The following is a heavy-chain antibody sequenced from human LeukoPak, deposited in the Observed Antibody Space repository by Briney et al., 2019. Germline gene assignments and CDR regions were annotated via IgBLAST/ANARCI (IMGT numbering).Heavy chain of an antibody. CDR3: ARYQGNQMGLLWFGELLPFDY. Sequence: GASVKVSCKASGYTFTGYYMHWVRQAPGQGLEWMGRINPNNGGTNYAQKLQGRVAMTTDTSTSTAYMELRSLRSDDTAVYYCARYQGNQMGLLWFGELLPFDYWGQGTLVTVSS. CDR2: INPNNGGT. V-gene: IGHV1-2*06. CDR1: GYTFTGYY. J-gene: IGHJ4*02. D-gene: IGHD3-10*01.